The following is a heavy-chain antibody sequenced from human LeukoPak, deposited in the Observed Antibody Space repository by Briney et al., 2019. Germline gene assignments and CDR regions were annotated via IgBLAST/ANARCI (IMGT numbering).Heavy chain of an antibody. Sequence: GSLRLSCAASGFTFSSYAMSWVRQAPGKGLEWIGYIYYSGSTNYNPSLKSRVTISVDTSKNQFSLKLSSVTAADTAVYYCARVKVVPAAIYFDYWGQGTLVTVSS. CDR1: GFTFSSYA. D-gene: IGHD2-2*02. CDR3: ARVKVVPAAIYFDY. CDR2: IYYSGST. J-gene: IGHJ4*02. V-gene: IGHV4-59*01.